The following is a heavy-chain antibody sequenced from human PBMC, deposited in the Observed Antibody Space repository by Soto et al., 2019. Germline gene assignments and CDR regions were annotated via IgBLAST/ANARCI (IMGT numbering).Heavy chain of an antibody. Sequence: QVQLVQSGAEVKKPGSSVKVSCKASGGTFSSYAISWVRQAPGQGLEWMGGIIPIFGTANYAQKFQGRVTVTADQATSTAYMERSRLRSEDTAVYYCATPNPPTTMVYYYYGMDVWGQRTTVTVSS. V-gene: IGHV1-69*01. J-gene: IGHJ6*02. CDR3: ATPNPPTTMVYYYYGMDV. CDR2: IIPIFGTA. D-gene: IGHD3-10*01. CDR1: GGTFSSYA.